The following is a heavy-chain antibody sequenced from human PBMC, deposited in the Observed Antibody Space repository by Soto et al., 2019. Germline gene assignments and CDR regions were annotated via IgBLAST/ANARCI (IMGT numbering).Heavy chain of an antibody. V-gene: IGHV1-46*01. D-gene: IGHD3-10*01. CDR1: RFTFTSYY. CDR3: ARVLSPGLDTQFGEGPFDAFDI. J-gene: IGHJ3*02. Sequence: ASVKVSCKASRFTFTSYYMYWVRHAPGQGLERIGIINPSGGSTSYAQKFQVRVTMTRDTSTSTVYMELSSLRSEDTAVYYCARVLSPGLDTQFGEGPFDAFDIWGQGTMVTVSS. CDR2: INPSGGST.